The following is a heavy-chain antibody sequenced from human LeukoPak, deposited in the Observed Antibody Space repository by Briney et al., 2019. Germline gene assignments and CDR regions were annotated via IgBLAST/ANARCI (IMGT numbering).Heavy chain of an antibody. CDR2: ISVRGGDI. CDR1: GFNFSTYS. D-gene: IGHD3-16*02. Sequence: GGSLRLSCAASGFNFSTYSMNWVRQAPGKGLEWVSYISVRGGDIYYADSVKGRFTISRDNAKNSLYLQMNSLRDEDTAVYYCARDTDDYVWGSYRPTPWGQGTLVTVSS. J-gene: IGHJ5*02. V-gene: IGHV3-48*02. CDR3: ARDTDDYVWGSYRPTP.